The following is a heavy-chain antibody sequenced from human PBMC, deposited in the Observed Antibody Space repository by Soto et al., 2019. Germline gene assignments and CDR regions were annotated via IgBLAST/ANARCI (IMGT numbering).Heavy chain of an antibody. V-gene: IGHV3-13*05. CDR1: GFTFSSYD. CDR3: ARGQLSSSWYRSYYYYGMDV. J-gene: IGHJ6*02. CDR2: IGTAGDP. D-gene: IGHD6-13*01. Sequence: HPGGSLRLSCAASGFTFSSYDMHWVRQATGKGLEWVSAIGTAGDPYYPGSVKGRFTISRENAKNSLYLQMNSLRAGDTAVHYCARGQLSSSWYRSYYYYGMDVWGQGTTVTVSS.